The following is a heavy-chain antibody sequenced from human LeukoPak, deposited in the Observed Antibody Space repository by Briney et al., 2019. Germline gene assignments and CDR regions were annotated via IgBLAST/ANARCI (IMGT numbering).Heavy chain of an antibody. D-gene: IGHD6-13*01. V-gene: IGHV4-59*01. CDR3: ASPGIVAAGTDRGFDY. CDR1: GGSISSYY. Sequence: SETLSLTCTVSGGSISSYYWSWIRQPPGKGLEWIGFIYYSGSTNHNPSLKSRVTISVDTSKNQFSLKLSSVTAADTAVYYCASPGIVAAGTDRGFDYWGQGTLVTVSS. J-gene: IGHJ4*02. CDR2: IYYSGST.